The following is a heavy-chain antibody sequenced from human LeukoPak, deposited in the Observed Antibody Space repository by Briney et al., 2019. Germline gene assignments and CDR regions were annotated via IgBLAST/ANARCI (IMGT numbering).Heavy chain of an antibody. J-gene: IGHJ4*02. CDR2: IHHSGST. CDR1: GGSFSGYY. D-gene: IGHD3-16*01. V-gene: IGHV4-34*01. CDR3: ARARVVTGYDYVFPFDY. Sequence: SETLSLTCAVYGGSFSGYYWSWIRQPPGKGLEWIGEIHHSGSTNYNPSLKSRVTISVDTSKNQFSLKLSSVTAADTAVYYCARARVVTGYDYVFPFDYWGQGTLVTVSS.